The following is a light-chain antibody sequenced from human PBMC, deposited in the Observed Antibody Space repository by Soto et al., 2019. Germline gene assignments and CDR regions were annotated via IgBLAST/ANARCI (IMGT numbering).Light chain of an antibody. CDR1: QSVGTG. V-gene: IGKV1-5*03. Sequence: DIQMTQSPSTLSASVGDRITITCRASQSVGTGLAWYQQRPGIAPKLLIYEASTLQSGVPSRFSGSGSGTELSLTINSLQPDDFATYYCQQYNGYSRTFGQGTKVAVK. CDR2: EAS. CDR3: QQYNGYSRT. J-gene: IGKJ1*01.